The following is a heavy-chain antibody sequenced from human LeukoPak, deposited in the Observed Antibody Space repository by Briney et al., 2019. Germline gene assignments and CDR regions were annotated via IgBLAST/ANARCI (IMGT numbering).Heavy chain of an antibody. CDR2: TSSGGSTI. D-gene: IGHD6-19*01. Sequence: GGSLRLSCAASGFTFSHYYMSWIRQAPGKGLDWVSYTSSGGSTIYYADSVKGRFTISRNNANNSLYLQMNSLRAEDTAVYYCARGEWLVGSAPVFDYWGQGTLVTVSS. V-gene: IGHV3-11*01. CDR1: GFTFSHYY. J-gene: IGHJ4*02. CDR3: ARGEWLVGSAPVFDY.